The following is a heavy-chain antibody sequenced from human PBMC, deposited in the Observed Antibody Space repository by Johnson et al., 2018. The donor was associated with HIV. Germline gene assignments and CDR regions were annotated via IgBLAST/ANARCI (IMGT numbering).Heavy chain of an antibody. CDR3: AKGASGSQRRGAFHI. CDR1: GFNFSNYG. D-gene: IGHD1-26*01. Sequence: QVLLVESGGGVVQPGRSLRLSCAASGFNFSNYGMYWVRQAPGKGLEWVAVIWYDGSNKYYANSVKGRFIISRDNSKNTLYLQMNSLRAEDTAVYYCAKGASGSQRRGAFHIWGQGTMVTVSS. V-gene: IGHV3-33*06. J-gene: IGHJ3*02. CDR2: IWYDGSNK.